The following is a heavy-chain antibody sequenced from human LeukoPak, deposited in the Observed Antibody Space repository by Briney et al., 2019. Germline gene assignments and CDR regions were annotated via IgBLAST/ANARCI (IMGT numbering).Heavy chain of an antibody. V-gene: IGHV1-69*13. J-gene: IGHJ5*02. Sequence: SVKVSCKASGGTFSSYAISWVRQAPGQGLEWMGGIIPIFGTANYAQKFQGRVTITADESTGTAYMELSSLRSEDTAVYYCARSQDYYDSSDYYYGNWFDPWGQGTLVTVSS. D-gene: IGHD3-22*01. CDR1: GGTFSSYA. CDR2: IIPIFGTA. CDR3: ARSQDYYDSSDYYYGNWFDP.